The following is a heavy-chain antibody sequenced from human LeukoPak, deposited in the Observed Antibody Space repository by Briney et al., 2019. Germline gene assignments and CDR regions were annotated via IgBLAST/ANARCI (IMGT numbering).Heavy chain of an antibody. CDR3: ASTNSISGYDAFDI. V-gene: IGHV1-18*01. CDR1: GYTFTSYG. J-gene: IGHJ3*02. CDR2: ISAYNGNT. Sequence: ASVKVSCKASGYTFTSYGISWVRQAPGQGLEWMGWISAYNGNTNYAQKLQGRVTMTTDTSTSTAYMELRSLRSDDTAVYYCASTNSISGYDAFDIWGQGTMVTVSS. D-gene: IGHD5-12*01.